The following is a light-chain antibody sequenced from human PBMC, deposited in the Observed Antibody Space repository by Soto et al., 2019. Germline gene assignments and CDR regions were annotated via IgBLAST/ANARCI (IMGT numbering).Light chain of an antibody. CDR2: GVT. Sequence: QSALTQPASVSGSPGQSITISCTGSTSDVGAYNYVSWYKHHPGQAPQLIIYGVTNRPSGVSHRFSGSKSANTASLTISGLQAEDEADYYCTSYTSSSTHVFGTGTKV. J-gene: IGLJ1*01. CDR1: TSDVGAYNY. V-gene: IGLV2-14*01. CDR3: TSYTSSSTHV.